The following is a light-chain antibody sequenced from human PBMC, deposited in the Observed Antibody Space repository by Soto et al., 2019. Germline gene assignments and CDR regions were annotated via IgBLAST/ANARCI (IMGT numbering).Light chain of an antibody. J-gene: IGLJ2*01. CDR1: TSDVGDYNY. CDR3: SSYTSGGSVI. Sequence: QSALTQPASVSGSPGQSITISCTATTSDVGDYNYVSWYQQYPGKAPKPIIYHVRNRPSGVSNRFSGSKSGDTASLTISGLQAEDEADYYWSSYTSGGSVIFGGGTKLSVL. V-gene: IGLV2-14*01. CDR2: HVR.